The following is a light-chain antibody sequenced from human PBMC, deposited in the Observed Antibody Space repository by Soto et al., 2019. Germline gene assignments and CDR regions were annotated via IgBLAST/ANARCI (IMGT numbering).Light chain of an antibody. CDR1: QDISSY. CDR3: QQLRSYPST. V-gene: IGKV1-9*01. CDR2: AAS. J-gene: IGKJ4*01. Sequence: IQVTQSPSSLSASVGDRVTITCRASQDISSYLAWYQQKPGKAPTLLIYAASTLQSGVPSRFSGSGFGTDFTLTISSLQAEDFASYYCQQLRSYPSTFCGGTKVEIK.